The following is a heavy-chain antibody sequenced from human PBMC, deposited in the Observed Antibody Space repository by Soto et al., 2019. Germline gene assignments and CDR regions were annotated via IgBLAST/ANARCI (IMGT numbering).Heavy chain of an antibody. CDR3: ASSPESDFWTGFDY. J-gene: IGHJ4*02. D-gene: IGHD3-3*01. Sequence: SETLSLTCTVSGGSVSSGSYYWSWIRQPPGKGLEWIGYIYYSGSTNYNPSLKSRVTISVDTSKNQFSLKLSSVTAADTAVYYCASSPESDFWTGFDYWGQGTLVTVSS. CDR2: IYYSGST. CDR1: GGSVSSGSYY. V-gene: IGHV4-61*01.